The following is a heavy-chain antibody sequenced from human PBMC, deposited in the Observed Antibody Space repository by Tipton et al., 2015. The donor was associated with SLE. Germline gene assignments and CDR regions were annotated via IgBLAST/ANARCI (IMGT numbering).Heavy chain of an antibody. J-gene: IGHJ4*02. V-gene: IGHV4-59*11. CDR1: GGSISSHS. Sequence: TLSLTCTVSGGSISSHSWSWIRQPPGKGLEWIGYIYYSGSTNYNPSLKSRVTISVDTSKNQFSLQLNSVTPEDTAVYYCARDQGGLDASFDYWGQGTLVTVSS. CDR3: ARDQGGLDASFDY. D-gene: IGHD1-1*01. CDR2: IYYSGST.